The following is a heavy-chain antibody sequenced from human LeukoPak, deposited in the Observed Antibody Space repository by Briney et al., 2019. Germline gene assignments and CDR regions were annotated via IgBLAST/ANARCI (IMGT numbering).Heavy chain of an antibody. Sequence: SETLSLTCAVSGDSISSGGHYWTWFRRPPGKGLEWIGYIYSNGGAYYNPSLRARSTISLDTPTNQFSLRLNSVTAADTAVYYCARQIIRGNIIVESYWGQGGLVTVSS. CDR1: GDSISSGGHY. J-gene: IGHJ4*02. CDR2: IYSNGGA. V-gene: IGHV4-30-4*01. D-gene: IGHD3-10*01. CDR3: ARQIIRGNIIVESY.